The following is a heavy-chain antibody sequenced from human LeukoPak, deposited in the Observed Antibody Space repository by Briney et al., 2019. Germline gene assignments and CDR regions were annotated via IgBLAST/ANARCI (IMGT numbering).Heavy chain of an antibody. CDR3: ANEPTELPGYY. CDR2: ITNSGDST. Sequence: GGSLRLSCAASGFTFTTYAMTWVRQPPGKGLEWVSTITNSGDSTYYADSVKGRFTISRDNSKNTLYLQMNSLRAEDTAVYYCANEPTELPGYYWGQGTLVTVSS. D-gene: IGHD2-15*01. V-gene: IGHV3-23*01. CDR1: GFTFTTYA. J-gene: IGHJ4*02.